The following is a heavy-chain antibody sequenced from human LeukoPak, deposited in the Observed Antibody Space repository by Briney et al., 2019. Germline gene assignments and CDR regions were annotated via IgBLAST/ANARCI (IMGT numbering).Heavy chain of an antibody. V-gene: IGHV3-21*01. D-gene: IGHD3-10*01. Sequence: AGGSLRLSCAASGFTFSSYSMNWVRQAPGKGLEWVSSISSSSSYIYYADSVKGRFTISRDNAKNSLYLQMNSLRAEDTAVYYCARDTRLWFGESYFDYWGQGTLVTVSS. CDR2: ISSSSSYI. CDR3: ARDTRLWFGESYFDY. J-gene: IGHJ4*02. CDR1: GFTFSSYS.